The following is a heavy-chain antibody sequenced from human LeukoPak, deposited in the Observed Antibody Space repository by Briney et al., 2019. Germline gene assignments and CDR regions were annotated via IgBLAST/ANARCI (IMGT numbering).Heavy chain of an antibody. V-gene: IGHV3-7*01. J-gene: IGHJ5*02. CDR3: ARSLVVGATYPYH. CDR1: GFTFSSYA. Sequence: GGSLRLSCAASGFTFSSYAMHWVRQAPGKGLEWVANINQGARETNYVDSVKGRFTIARDDAKNSLYLQMNSLRPEDTAMYYCARSLVVGATYPYHWGQGTLVTVSS. CDR2: INQGARET. D-gene: IGHD1-26*01.